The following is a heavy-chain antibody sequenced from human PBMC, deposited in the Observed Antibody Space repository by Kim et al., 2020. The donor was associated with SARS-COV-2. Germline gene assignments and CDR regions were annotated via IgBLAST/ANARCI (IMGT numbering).Heavy chain of an antibody. CDR1: GGSITSITW. CDR3: TSGWGWGKFDN. J-gene: IGHJ4*02. V-gene: IGHV4-4*02. Sequence: SETLSLTCVVSGGSITSITWWTWVRQTPGKGLEWIGEISRDGATTNYNPSLRSRATMTIDNSKNQLSLKLNFVTAADTAVYFCTSGWGWGKFDNWGQGTLITVSS. D-gene: IGHD3-16*01. CDR2: ISRDGATT.